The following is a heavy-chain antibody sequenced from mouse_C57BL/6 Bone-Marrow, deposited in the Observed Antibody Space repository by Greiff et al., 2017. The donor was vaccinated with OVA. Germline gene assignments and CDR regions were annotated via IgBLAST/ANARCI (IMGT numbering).Heavy chain of an antibody. CDR2: ISYDGSN. J-gene: IGHJ4*01. CDR3: ARAYAMDY. V-gene: IGHV3-6*01. CDR1: GYSINSGYY. Sequence: ESGPGLVKPSQSLSLTCSVTGYSINSGYYWNWIRQFPGNKLEWMGYISYDGSNNYNPSLKNRISLTSYTSKNQFFLNLNSVTTEDTATYYCARAYAMDYWGQGTSVTVSS.